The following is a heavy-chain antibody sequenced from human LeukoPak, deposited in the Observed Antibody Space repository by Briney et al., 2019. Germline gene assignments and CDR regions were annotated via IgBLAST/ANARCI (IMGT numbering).Heavy chain of an antibody. CDR2: INPSGGST. Sequence: ASVKVSFKASGYTFTSYYMHWVRQAPGQGLEWMGIINPSGGSTSYAQKFQGRVTMTRDTSTSTVYMELSSLRSEDTAVYYCARYPYDSSGYYYVEDYWGQGTLVTVSS. CDR3: ARYPYDSSGYYYVEDY. CDR1: GYTFTSYY. D-gene: IGHD3-22*01. J-gene: IGHJ4*02. V-gene: IGHV1-46*01.